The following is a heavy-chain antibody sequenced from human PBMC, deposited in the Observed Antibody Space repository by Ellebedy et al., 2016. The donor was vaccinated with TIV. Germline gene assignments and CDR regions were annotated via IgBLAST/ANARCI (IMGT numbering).Heavy chain of an antibody. Sequence: SETLSLTXTVSGGSISSSSYYWGWIRQPPGKGLEWIGSIYYSGSTYYNPSLKSRVTISVDTSKNQFSLKLSSVTAADTAVYYCASYSSGYYYFDYWGQGTLVTVSS. J-gene: IGHJ4*02. CDR3: ASYSSGYYYFDY. V-gene: IGHV4-39*07. D-gene: IGHD3-22*01. CDR2: IYYSGST. CDR1: GGSISSSSYY.